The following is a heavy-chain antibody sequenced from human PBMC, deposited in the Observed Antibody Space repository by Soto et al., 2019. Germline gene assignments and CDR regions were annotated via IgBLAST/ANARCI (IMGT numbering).Heavy chain of an antibody. CDR3: ARVLVGATPVDY. D-gene: IGHD1-26*01. CDR1: GYTFIDFV. V-gene: IGHV1-3*01. CDR2: INAGNGNT. Sequence: ASVKVSCKASGYTFIDFVIHWVRQAPGQRLEWMGWINAGNGNTKYSQKFQGRVTITRDTSASTAYTELSSLRSEDTAVYYCARVLVGATPVDYWGQGTLVTVSS. J-gene: IGHJ4*02.